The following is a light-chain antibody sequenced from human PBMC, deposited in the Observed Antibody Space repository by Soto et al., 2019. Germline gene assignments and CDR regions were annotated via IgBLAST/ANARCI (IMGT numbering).Light chain of an antibody. CDR1: SSDVGGYNY. CDR2: DVS. Sequence: QSAPTQPRSVSGSPGQSVTISCTGTSSDVGGYNYVSWYQQHPGKAPKLMIYDVSKRPSGVPDRFSGSKSGNTASLTISGLQAEDEADYYRCSYAGSYTYVFGTGTKVTVL. V-gene: IGLV2-11*01. CDR3: CSYAGSYTYV. J-gene: IGLJ1*01.